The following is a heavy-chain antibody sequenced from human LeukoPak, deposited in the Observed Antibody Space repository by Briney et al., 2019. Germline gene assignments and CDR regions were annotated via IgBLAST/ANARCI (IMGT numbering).Heavy chain of an antibody. CDR3: ARAGLVAYCSSASCSSNAFDI. Sequence: SETLSLTCTVSGGSISSGSYYWSWIRQPAGKGLEWIGRIYSSGSTNYNPSLKSRVTISVDTSKNQFSLNLSSVTAADTAVYYCARAGLVAYCSSASCSSNAFDIWGQGTMVTVSS. CDR2: IYSSGST. CDR1: GGSISSGSYY. D-gene: IGHD2-2*01. V-gene: IGHV4-61*02. J-gene: IGHJ3*02.